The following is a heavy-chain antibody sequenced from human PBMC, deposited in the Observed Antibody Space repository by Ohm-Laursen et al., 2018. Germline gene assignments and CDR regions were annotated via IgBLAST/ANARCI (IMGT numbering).Heavy chain of an antibody. D-gene: IGHD2-2*01. CDR2: IYYGDFR. CDR3: AALGGIPAASLAGQYDLFDS. Sequence: SDTLSLTCTVSGGSITNRSYYWGWIRQPPGKGLEWVGTIYYGDFRYYNPSLKSRVTISVDTSKNQFSLKVTSVTAADTAVYYCAALGGIPAASLAGQYDLFDSWGQGTLVTVSS. CDR1: GGSITNRSYY. J-gene: IGHJ4*02. V-gene: IGHV4-39*01.